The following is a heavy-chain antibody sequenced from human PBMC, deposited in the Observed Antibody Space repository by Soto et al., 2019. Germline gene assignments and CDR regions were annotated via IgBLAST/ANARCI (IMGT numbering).Heavy chain of an antibody. Sequence: SETLSLTCTVSGGSISSYYWSWIRQPAGKGLEWIGRIYTSGSTNYNPSLKSRVTMSVGTSKNQFSLKLSSVTAADTAVYYCARSYGDPEDYYYYYGMDVWGQGTTVTVSS. D-gene: IGHD2-21*02. CDR1: GGSISSYY. V-gene: IGHV4-4*07. J-gene: IGHJ6*02. CDR2: IYTSGST. CDR3: ARSYGDPEDYYYYYGMDV.